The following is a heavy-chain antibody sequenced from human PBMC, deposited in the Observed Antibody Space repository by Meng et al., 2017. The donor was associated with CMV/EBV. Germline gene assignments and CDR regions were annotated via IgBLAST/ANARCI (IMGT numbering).Heavy chain of an antibody. CDR3: AKDRGTYYYGSGPPDY. CDR2: IWYDGSNK. J-gene: IGHJ4*02. CDR1: GFPFSCDG. V-gene: IGHV3-33*06. Sequence: GFPFSCDGMHWVRQAPGKGLEGVAVIWYDGSNKYYADSVKGRFTISRDNSKNTLYLQMNSLRAEDTAVYYCAKDRGTYYYGSGPPDYWGQGTLVTVSS. D-gene: IGHD3-10*01.